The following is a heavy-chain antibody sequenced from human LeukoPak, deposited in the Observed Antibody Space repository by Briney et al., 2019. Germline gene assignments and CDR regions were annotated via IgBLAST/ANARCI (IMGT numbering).Heavy chain of an antibody. Sequence: SETLSLTCTVSGGSISSYYWSWIRQPAGKGLEWIGRIHTSGSTNYNPSLKSRVTMSVDTSKNQFSLKLSSVTAADTAVYYCARDVMTTVTPRGFDPWGQGTLVTVSS. CDR3: ARDVMTTVTPRGFDP. CDR1: GGSISSYY. J-gene: IGHJ5*02. D-gene: IGHD4-17*01. V-gene: IGHV4-4*07. CDR2: IHTSGST.